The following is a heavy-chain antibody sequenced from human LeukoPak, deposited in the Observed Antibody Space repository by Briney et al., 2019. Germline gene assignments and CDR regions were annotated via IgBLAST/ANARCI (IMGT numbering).Heavy chain of an antibody. CDR2: INHSGST. D-gene: IGHD3-3*01. Sequence: SETLSLTYTVSGGSISSSSYYWGWIRQPPGKGLEWIGEINHSGSTNYNPSLKSRVTISVDTSKNQFSLKLSSVTAADAAVYYCARRGTGFLESGYMDVWGKGTTVTVSS. CDR1: GGSISSSSYY. J-gene: IGHJ6*03. V-gene: IGHV4-39*07. CDR3: ARRGTGFLESGYMDV.